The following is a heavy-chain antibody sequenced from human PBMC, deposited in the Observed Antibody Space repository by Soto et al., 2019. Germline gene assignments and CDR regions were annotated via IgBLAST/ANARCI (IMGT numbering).Heavy chain of an antibody. Sequence: SETLSLTCDVSGDTISTGGYTWAWIRQPPGKALEWIGHTYHSGNPYYNPSLKSRVTISVDTSKNQFSLKLSSVTATDTAVYYCASQHYYDSSGYYVVYWGQGTLVTVSS. V-gene: IGHV4-30-2*03. CDR1: GDTISTGGYT. CDR3: ASQHYYDSSGYYVVY. CDR2: TYHSGNP. J-gene: IGHJ4*02. D-gene: IGHD3-22*01.